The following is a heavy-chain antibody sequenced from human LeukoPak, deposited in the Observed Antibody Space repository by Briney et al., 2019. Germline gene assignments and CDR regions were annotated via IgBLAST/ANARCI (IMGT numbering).Heavy chain of an antibody. CDR2: INRDGSAK. Sequence: GGSLRLSCAASGFTFNNFWMTWARRAPEKGLEWVGNINRDGSAKYYLDSVKGRFAISRDNTKNSLYLQMNSLRAEDTAVYYCARDYYGSGIPHGMDVWGQGTTVTVSS. J-gene: IGHJ6*02. V-gene: IGHV3-7*01. CDR3: ARDYYGSGIPHGMDV. D-gene: IGHD3-10*01. CDR1: GFTFNNFW.